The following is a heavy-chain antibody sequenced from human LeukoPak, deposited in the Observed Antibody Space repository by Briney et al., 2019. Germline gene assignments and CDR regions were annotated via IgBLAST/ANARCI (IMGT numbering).Heavy chain of an antibody. CDR3: ARDRLSLGAFDI. D-gene: IGHD7-27*01. Sequence: PSETLSLTCNVSGGSISSRSYYWGWVRQPPGKGPEWIGSIYNSGSSYSNPSLRSRVTISLDTTKNQFSLNLSSVTAADTAFYYCARDRLSLGAFDIWGQGTMVTVSS. V-gene: IGHV4-39*07. J-gene: IGHJ3*02. CDR1: GGSISSRSYY. CDR2: IYNSGSS.